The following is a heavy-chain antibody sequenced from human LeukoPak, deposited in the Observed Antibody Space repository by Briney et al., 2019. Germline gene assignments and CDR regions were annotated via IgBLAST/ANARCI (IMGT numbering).Heavy chain of an antibody. CDR1: GYSLSDLN. D-gene: IGHD3-3*01. CDR3: ATRSGDFWSGFEN. CDR2: FDPEQATT. Sequence: ASVKVSCKVSGYSLSDLNIQWVRQAPGKGLECMGGFDPEQATTIYAQNFQGRLTMTEEISTDTVYMELSSLTSKDTAVYYCATRSGDFWSGFENWGQGTLVTVSS. V-gene: IGHV1-24*01. J-gene: IGHJ4*02.